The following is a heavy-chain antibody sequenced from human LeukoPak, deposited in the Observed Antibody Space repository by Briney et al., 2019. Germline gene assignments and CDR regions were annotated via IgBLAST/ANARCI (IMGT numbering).Heavy chain of an antibody. CDR3: ARGRGDSSGYYSNPPHFDY. Sequence: GRSLRLSCAASGFTVSSYTMSWVRQAPGKGLEWVSSISFSNSYIYDADSVKGRFTISRDNVKNSLYLQMNSLRAEDTAVYYCARGRGDSSGYYSNPPHFDYWGQGTLVTVSS. D-gene: IGHD3-22*01. J-gene: IGHJ4*02. V-gene: IGHV3-21*01. CDR2: ISFSNSYI. CDR1: GFTVSSYT.